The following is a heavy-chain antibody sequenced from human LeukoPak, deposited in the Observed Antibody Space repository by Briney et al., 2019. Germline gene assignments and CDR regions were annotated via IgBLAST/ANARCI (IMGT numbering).Heavy chain of an antibody. D-gene: IGHD3-3*01. V-gene: IGHV3-48*04. CDR2: ISSSSSTI. Sequence: PGGSLRLSCAASGFTFSSYSMNWVRQAPGKGLEWVSYISSSSSTIYYADSVKGRFTISRDNTKNSLLLQMNSLRAEDTAVYYCARDGDSFDYWGQGTLVTVSS. J-gene: IGHJ4*02. CDR3: ARDGDSFDY. CDR1: GFTFSSYS.